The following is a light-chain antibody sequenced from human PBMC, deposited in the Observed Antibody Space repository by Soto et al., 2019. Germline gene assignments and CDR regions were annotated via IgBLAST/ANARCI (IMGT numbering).Light chain of an antibody. V-gene: IGKV3-20*01. J-gene: IGKJ2*01. Sequence: EIVLTQSPGTLSLSPGERATLSCRASQSVSRNQLAWYHHIPGQAPRLLIYGASSRATGVPDRFSGSGSGTDFTLSISRLEPEDFAVYYCQQYGTSPYTFGQGTKLEIK. CDR1: QSVSRNQ. CDR3: QQYGTSPYT. CDR2: GAS.